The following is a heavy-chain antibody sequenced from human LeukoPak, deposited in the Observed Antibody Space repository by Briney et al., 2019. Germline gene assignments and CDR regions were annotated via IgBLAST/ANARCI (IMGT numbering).Heavy chain of an antibody. CDR1: GFTFDDYG. D-gene: IGHD3-22*01. Sequence: PGGSLRLSRAASGFTFDDYGMSWVRQAPGKGLEWVSGINWNGGSTGYADSVKGRFTISRDNAKNSLYLQMNSLRAEDTALYYCARFLGGYDSSGPYYFDYWGQGTLVTVSS. V-gene: IGHV3-20*04. CDR2: INWNGGST. J-gene: IGHJ4*02. CDR3: ARFLGGYDSSGPYYFDY.